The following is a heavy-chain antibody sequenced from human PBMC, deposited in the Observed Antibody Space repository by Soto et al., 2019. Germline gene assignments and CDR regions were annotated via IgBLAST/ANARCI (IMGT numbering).Heavy chain of an antibody. J-gene: IGHJ4*02. D-gene: IGHD3-3*01. CDR3: AKDSALDILEWLLERFDY. Sequence: GGSLRLSCAASGFTFSSYAMSWVRQAPGKGLEWVSAISGSGGSTYYADSVKGRFTISRDNSKNTLYLQMNSLRAEDTAVYYCAKDSALDILEWLLERFDYWGQGTLVTVSS. CDR1: GFTFSSYA. V-gene: IGHV3-23*01. CDR2: ISGSGGST.